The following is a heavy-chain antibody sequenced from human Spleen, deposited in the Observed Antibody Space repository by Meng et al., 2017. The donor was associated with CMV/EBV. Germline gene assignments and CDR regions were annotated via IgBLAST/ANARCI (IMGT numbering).Heavy chain of an antibody. CDR3: ARVFGVVIINWFDP. CDR1: GGSFSGYY. J-gene: IGHJ5*02. Sequence: VYGGSFSGYYWSWIRQPPGKGLEWIGEINHSGSTNYNPSLKSRVTISVDTSKNQFSLKLSSVTAADTAVYYCARVFGVVIINWFDPWGQGTPVTVSS. D-gene: IGHD3-3*01. CDR2: INHSGST. V-gene: IGHV4-34*01.